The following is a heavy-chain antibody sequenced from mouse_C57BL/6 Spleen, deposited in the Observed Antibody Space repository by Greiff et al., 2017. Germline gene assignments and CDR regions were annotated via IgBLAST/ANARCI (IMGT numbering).Heavy chain of an antibody. Sequence: EVKVVESGGGLVQPGGSLKLSCAASGFTFSDYYMYWVRQTPEKRLEWVAYISNGGGSTYYPDTVKGRFTISRDNAKNTLYLQMSRLKSEDTAMYYCARGRGDYAMDYWGQGTSVTVSS. CDR1: GFTFSDYY. J-gene: IGHJ4*01. CDR3: ARGRGDYAMDY. CDR2: ISNGGGST. V-gene: IGHV5-12*01.